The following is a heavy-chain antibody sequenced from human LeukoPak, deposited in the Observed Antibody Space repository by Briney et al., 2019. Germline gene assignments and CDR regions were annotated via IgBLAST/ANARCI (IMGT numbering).Heavy chain of an antibody. J-gene: IGHJ4*02. CDR2: ISGSSSPF. V-gene: IGHV3-48*01. CDR1: GFTFSTYS. CDR3: ARSSGPNFDY. D-gene: IGHD6-19*01. Sequence: GGSLRLSCAASGFTFSTYSMNWVRQAPGKGLEWLSYISGSSSPFYYADSVKGRFTISRDNAKNSLYLQMNSLRGEDTAMYYCARSSGPNFDYWGQGTLVTVSS.